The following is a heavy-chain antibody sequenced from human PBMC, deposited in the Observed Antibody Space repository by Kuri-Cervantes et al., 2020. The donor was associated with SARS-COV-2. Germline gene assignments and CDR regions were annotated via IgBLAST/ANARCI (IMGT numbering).Heavy chain of an antibody. CDR3: AREGDIVVVHDAFDI. V-gene: IGHV3-9*01. J-gene: IGHJ3*02. CDR1: GFAFDDYA. D-gene: IGHD2-2*01. Sequence: GGSLRLSCAASGFAFDDYAMHWARQAPGKGLEWVSGISWNSGSIGYADSVKGRFTISRDNAKNSLYLQMNSLRAEDTAVYYCAREGDIVVVHDAFDIWGQGTMVTVSS. CDR2: ISWNSGSI.